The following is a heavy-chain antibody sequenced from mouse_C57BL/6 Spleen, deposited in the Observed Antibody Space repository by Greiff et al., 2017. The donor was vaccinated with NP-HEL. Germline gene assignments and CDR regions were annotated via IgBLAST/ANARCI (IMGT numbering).Heavy chain of an antibody. Sequence: VQLQQPGAELVKPGASVKMSCKASGYTFTSYWITWVKQRPGQGLEWIGDIYPGSGSTNYNEKFKSKATLTVDTSSSTAYMQLSSLTSEDSAVYYCAREYYGSRNYFDYWGQGTTLTVSS. V-gene: IGHV1-55*01. J-gene: IGHJ2*01. CDR3: AREYYGSRNYFDY. CDR1: GYTFTSYW. CDR2: IYPGSGST. D-gene: IGHD1-1*01.